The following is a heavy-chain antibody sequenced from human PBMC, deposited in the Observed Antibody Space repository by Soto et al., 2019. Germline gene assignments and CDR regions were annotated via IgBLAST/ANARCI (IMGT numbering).Heavy chain of an antibody. Sequence: WGSLRLSCAASGVTFISYAMIFFRHTPGKWLEWVSAISGSGGSTYYADPVKGRFTISRDNSKNTLYLQMNSLRAEDTAVYYCAKDPRGFLEWLYLTDYWGQGPLVTVSS. D-gene: IGHD3-3*01. V-gene: IGHV3-23*01. CDR1: GVTFISYA. J-gene: IGHJ4*02. CDR3: AKDPRGFLEWLYLTDY. CDR2: ISGSGGST.